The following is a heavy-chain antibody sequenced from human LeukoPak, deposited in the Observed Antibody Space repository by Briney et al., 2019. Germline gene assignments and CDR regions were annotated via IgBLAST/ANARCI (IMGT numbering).Heavy chain of an antibody. D-gene: IGHD5-12*01. J-gene: IGHJ4*02. V-gene: IGHV3-74*03. CDR1: GFTFSSYW. CDR3: AREGRVSGYDFDC. Sequence: GGPLRLSCAASGFTFSSYWMHWVRQAPGKGLVWVSRINSEGSSITYADSVKGRFTISRDNAKNTLYLQMNSLRVEDTAVYYCAREGRVSGYDFDCWGQGTLVTVSS. CDR2: INSEGSSI.